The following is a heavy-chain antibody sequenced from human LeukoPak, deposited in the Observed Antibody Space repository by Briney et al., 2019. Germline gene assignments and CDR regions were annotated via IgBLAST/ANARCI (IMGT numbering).Heavy chain of an antibody. V-gene: IGHV3-48*03. CDR1: GFTFSSYE. CDR2: ISSSGSTI. CDR3: AREIHSTGYYYAGGYMDV. J-gene: IGHJ6*03. D-gene: IGHD3-22*01. Sequence: GGSLRLSCAASGFTFSSYEMNWVRQAPGKGLEWVSYISSSGSTIYYADSVKGRFTISRDNAKNSLYLQMNSLRAEDTAVYFCAREIHSTGYYYAGGYMDVWGEGTTVTVSS.